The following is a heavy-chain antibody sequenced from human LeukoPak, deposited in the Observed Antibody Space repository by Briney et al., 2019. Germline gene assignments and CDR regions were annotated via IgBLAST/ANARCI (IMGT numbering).Heavy chain of an antibody. CDR3: ARAGSSSRLDY. V-gene: IGHV3-74*01. Sequence: SGGSLRLSCAASGFTFSSYWMHWVRQAPGKGLVWVSRINSDGSSTSYADSVKGRFTISRDNAKNTLYLQMNSLRAEDTAVYYCARAGSSSRLDYWGQGILVTVSS. CDR2: INSDGSST. CDR1: GFTFSSYW. D-gene: IGHD6-6*01. J-gene: IGHJ4*02.